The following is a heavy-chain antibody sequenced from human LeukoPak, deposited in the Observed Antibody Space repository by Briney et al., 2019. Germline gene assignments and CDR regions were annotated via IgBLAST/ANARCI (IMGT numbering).Heavy chain of an antibody. J-gene: IGHJ4*01. V-gene: IGHV3-30*02. Sequence: PGGSLRLSCAASGFTFGSYGMHWIRQAPGKGLEWVAFIRYDGYNKYYADSVKGRFTISRDNSKNTLYLQMNSLRAEDTAVYYCAKDQYGSGSLFDYWGHGTLVTVSS. CDR1: GFTFGSYG. CDR3: AKDQYGSGSLFDY. CDR2: IRYDGYNK. D-gene: IGHD3-10*01.